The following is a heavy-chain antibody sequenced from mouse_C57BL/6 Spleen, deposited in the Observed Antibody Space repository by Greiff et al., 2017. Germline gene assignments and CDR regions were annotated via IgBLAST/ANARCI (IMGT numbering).Heavy chain of an antibody. CDR1: GYAFTNYL. D-gene: IGHD2-4*01. J-gene: IGHJ4*01. Sequence: QVQLQQSGAELVRPGTSVKVSCKASGYAFTNYLIEWVKQRPGQGLEWIGVINPGSGGTNYNEKFKGKATLTADKSSSTAYMQLSSLTSEDEAVYFCARGRYDYVEGYAMDYWGQGTSVTVSS. CDR3: ARGRYDYVEGYAMDY. CDR2: INPGSGGT. V-gene: IGHV1-54*01.